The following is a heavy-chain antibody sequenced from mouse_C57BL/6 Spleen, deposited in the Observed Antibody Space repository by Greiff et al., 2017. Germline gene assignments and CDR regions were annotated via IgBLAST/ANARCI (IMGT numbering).Heavy chain of an antibody. J-gene: IGHJ3*01. CDR1: GFSLTSYG. D-gene: IGHD1-1*01. V-gene: IGHV2-6*01. CDR2: IWGVGST. Sequence: QVQLQQSGPGLVAPSQSLSITCTVSGFSLTSYGVDWVRQSPGKGLEWLGVIWGVGSTNYNSAFKSRLSISKDNSKSKVFLKMNSLQTDDTAMYYCASDHYGSSLFAYWGQGTLVTVSA. CDR3: ASDHYGSSLFAY.